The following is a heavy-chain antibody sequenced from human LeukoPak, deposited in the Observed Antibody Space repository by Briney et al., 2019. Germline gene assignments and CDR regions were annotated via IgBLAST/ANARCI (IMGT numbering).Heavy chain of an antibody. Sequence: GGSLRLSCVASGFSFSSYWMSWVRQTPGKGLEWVANIKQEGSARYYVDSVTGRFTISRDNAKNSLYLQMNSLRAEDTAVYYCAREPIIDYWGQGTLVTVSS. J-gene: IGHJ4*02. CDR3: AREPIIDY. CDR1: GFSFSSYW. CDR2: IKQEGSAR. V-gene: IGHV3-7*01.